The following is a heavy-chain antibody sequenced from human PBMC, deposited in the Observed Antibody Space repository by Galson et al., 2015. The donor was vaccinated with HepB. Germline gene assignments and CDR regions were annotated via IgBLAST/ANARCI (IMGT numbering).Heavy chain of an antibody. CDR1: GFTFSSYA. D-gene: IGHD5-12*01. V-gene: IGHV3-64D*06. CDR2: ISSHGDRT. Sequence: SLRLSCAASGFTFSSYAMHWVRQAAGKGLDFVSAISSHGDRTYYADSVKGRFTISRDNSKNTLYLQMSSLRAEDTALYYCVKCQQGYSGYAYLDYWGQGTLVTVSS. J-gene: IGHJ4*02. CDR3: VKCQQGYSGYAYLDY.